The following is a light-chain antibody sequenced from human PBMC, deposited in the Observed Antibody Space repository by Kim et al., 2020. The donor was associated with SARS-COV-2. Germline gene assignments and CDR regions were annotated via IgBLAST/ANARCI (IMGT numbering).Light chain of an antibody. CDR1: YHHRLYA. Sequence: AVKITWNLNYHHRLYAIAWHQQQSGKGPRYLMKVNGDGSHNKGDGTPDRFTGSTSGAERYLTISSLQSEDEADYYCQTWGTGIVAFGGGTRLTVL. CDR2: VNGDGSH. CDR3: QTWGTGIVA. J-gene: IGLJ2*01. V-gene: IGLV4-69*01.